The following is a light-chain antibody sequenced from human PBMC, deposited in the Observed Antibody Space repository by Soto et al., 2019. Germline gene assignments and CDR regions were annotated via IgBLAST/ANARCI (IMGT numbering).Light chain of an antibody. V-gene: IGKV1-17*03. CDR2: AAS. J-gene: IGKJ1*01. CDR1: QDISDF. Sequence: DIQMTQSPSAMSASVGDRVTITCRASQDISDFLAWFQQKPGEVPKRLIYAASSLESGVPSRFSGSGSGTEFTLTISSLQPEDFATYYCLQNIRYPWTFGQGTKVEIK. CDR3: LQNIRYPWT.